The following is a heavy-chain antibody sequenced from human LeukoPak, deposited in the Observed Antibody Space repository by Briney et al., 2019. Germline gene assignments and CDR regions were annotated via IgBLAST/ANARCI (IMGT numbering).Heavy chain of an antibody. CDR1: GYTLTSFS. CDR3: ARDPHYYGSGSYCFDY. D-gene: IGHD3-10*01. V-gene: IGHV1-46*01. CDR2: INPNGGRI. J-gene: IGHJ4*02. Sequence: ASVKVSCKASGYTLTSFSIHWVRQAPGQGLEWMGIINPNGGRINYAQKFQGRVIMTRDTSTSTVYMELSSLRSEDTAVYYCARDPHYYGSGSYCFDYWGQGSLVTVSS.